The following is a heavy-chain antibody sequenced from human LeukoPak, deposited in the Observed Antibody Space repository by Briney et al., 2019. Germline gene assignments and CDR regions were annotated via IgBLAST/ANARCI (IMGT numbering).Heavy chain of an antibody. V-gene: IGHV4-4*07. Sequence: SETLSLTFTVSGGSISSYYWSWIRQPAGKGLEWIGRIYTSGSTDYNPSLKSRVTMSVDTSKNQFSLKLSSVTAADTAVYYCASGLRYFDLYYWGQGTLVTVSS. CDR1: GGSISSYY. J-gene: IGHJ4*02. CDR2: IYTSGST. CDR3: ASGLRYFDLYY. D-gene: IGHD3-9*01.